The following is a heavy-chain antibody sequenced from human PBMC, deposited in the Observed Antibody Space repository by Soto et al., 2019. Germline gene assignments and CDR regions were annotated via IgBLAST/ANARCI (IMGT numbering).Heavy chain of an antibody. Sequence: VQLVESGGALVKPGGSLRLSCVGSDFSLSGSYMSWVRQAPGKGLEWLSFISMSGSYKTYAASVEGRFTISRYNVKNILYLQMDSLRAEDTAVYYCASRGHCSNGQCHPFDSWGQGTQVTVSS. CDR2: ISMSGSYK. CDR3: ASRGHCSNGQCHPFDS. V-gene: IGHV3-11*06. CDR1: DFSLSGSY. J-gene: IGHJ4*02. D-gene: IGHD2-8*01.